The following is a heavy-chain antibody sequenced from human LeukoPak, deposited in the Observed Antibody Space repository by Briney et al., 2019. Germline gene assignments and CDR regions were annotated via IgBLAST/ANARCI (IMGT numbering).Heavy chain of an antibody. CDR2: INPNSGGT. J-gene: IGHJ3*02. V-gene: IGHV1-2*02. CDR1: GYTFTGYY. D-gene: IGHD3-9*01. Sequence: ASVKVSCKASGYTFTGYYMHWVRQAPGQGLEWMGWINPNSGGTNYAQKFQGRVTMTRDTSISTAYMELSRLRSDDTAVYYCARKQLRYFDWLLSARAFDIWGQGTMVTVSS. CDR3: ARKQLRYFDWLLSARAFDI.